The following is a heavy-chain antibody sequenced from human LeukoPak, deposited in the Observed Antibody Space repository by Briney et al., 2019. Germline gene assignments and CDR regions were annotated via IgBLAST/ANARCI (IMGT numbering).Heavy chain of an antibody. V-gene: IGHV1-8*01. J-gene: IGHJ6*02. CDR3: ARVDSPDWFHTLTYYYGMDV. CDR2: MNPNSGNT. D-gene: IGHD3-9*01. Sequence: ASVKVSCKASGYTFTSYDINWVRQATGQGLEWMGWMNPNSGNTGYAQKFQGRVTMTRNTSISTAYMELSSLRSEDMAVYYCARVDSPDWFHTLTYYYGMDVWGQGTTVTVSS. CDR1: GYTFTSYD.